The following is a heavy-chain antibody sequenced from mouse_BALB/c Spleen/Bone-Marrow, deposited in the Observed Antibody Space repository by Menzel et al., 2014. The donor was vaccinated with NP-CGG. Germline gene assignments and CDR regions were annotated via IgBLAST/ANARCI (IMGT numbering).Heavy chain of an antibody. CDR3: VRSPGEVNY. CDR1: GFNIKDAY. Sequence: VQLQQPGAELVKPGASVKLSCTASGFNIKDAYMHWMKQRPEQGLERIGRIAPGNGNTQYDPKFQGKATITAEASSNTAYLPLISQTSEDTAVYYCVRSPGEVNYWGQGTLVAVSA. V-gene: IGHV14-3*02. D-gene: IGHD1-3*01. CDR2: IAPGNGNT. J-gene: IGHJ3*01.